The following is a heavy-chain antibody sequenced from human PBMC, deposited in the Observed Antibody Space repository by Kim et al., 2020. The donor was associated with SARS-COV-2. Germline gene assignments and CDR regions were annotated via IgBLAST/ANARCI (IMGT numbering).Heavy chain of an antibody. D-gene: IGHD1-26*01. CDR3: ATRTWPAVGNDL. Sequence: YADAVKRRCTISRVNAKGTVYLQMNSLRAEDTAIYYCATRTWPAVGNDLWGKGTLVTVSS. J-gene: IGHJ5*02. V-gene: IGHV3-23*01.